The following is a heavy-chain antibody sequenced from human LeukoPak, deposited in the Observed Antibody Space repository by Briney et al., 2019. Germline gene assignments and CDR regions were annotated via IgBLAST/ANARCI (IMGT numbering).Heavy chain of an antibody. CDR2: ISSSSSYI. D-gene: IGHD2-15*01. Sequence: GGSLRLSCAASGFTFSSYSMNWVRQAPGKGLEWVSSISSSSSYIYYADSVKGRFTISRDNAKNSLYLQMNSLRAEDTAVYYCARDVRDIASSMDVWGKGTTVTVSS. V-gene: IGHV3-21*01. CDR1: GFTFSSYS. CDR3: ARDVRDIASSMDV. J-gene: IGHJ6*04.